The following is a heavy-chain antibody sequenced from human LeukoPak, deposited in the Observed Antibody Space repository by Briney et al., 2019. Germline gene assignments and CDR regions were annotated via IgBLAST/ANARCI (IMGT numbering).Heavy chain of an antibody. CDR3: ARSYDFWSGYNDYYYYMDV. D-gene: IGHD3-3*01. CDR1: GYTFTSYY. Sequence: ASVKVSCKASGYTFTSYYMHWVRQAPGQGLEWMGIINPSGGSTSYAQKFQGRVTMTRDTSTSTVYMELSSLRSEDTAVYYCARSYDFWSGYNDYYYYMDVWGKGTTVTVSS. CDR2: INPSGGST. V-gene: IGHV1-46*01. J-gene: IGHJ6*03.